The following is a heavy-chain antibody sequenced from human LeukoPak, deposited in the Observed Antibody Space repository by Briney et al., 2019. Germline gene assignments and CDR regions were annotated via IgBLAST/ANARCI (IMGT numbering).Heavy chain of an antibody. CDR1: GYTFTSYD. D-gene: IGHD1-26*01. CDR3: ARDWRSGSYFLLYAFDI. Sequence: ASVKVSCKASGYTFTSYDINWVRQATGQGLEWMGWMNPNSGNTGYAQKFQGRVTITADKSTSTAYMELSSLRSEDTAVYYCARDWRSGSYFLLYAFDIWGQGTMVTVSS. J-gene: IGHJ3*02. V-gene: IGHV1-8*01. CDR2: MNPNSGNT.